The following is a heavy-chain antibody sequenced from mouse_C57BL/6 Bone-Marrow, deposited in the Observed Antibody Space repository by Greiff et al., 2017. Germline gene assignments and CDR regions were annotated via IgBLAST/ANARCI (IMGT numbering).Heavy chain of an antibody. CDR1: GYTFTSYW. CDR3: ARSGPLGRSFDY. Sequence: LQSGAELVKPGASVKMSCKASGYTFTSYWITWVKQRPGQGLEWIGDIYPGSGSTNYNEKFKSKATLTVDTSSNTAYMQLSSLTSEDSAVFYCARSGPLGRSFDYWGQGTTLTVSS. D-gene: IGHD4-1*01. V-gene: IGHV1-55*01. CDR2: IYPGSGST. J-gene: IGHJ2*01.